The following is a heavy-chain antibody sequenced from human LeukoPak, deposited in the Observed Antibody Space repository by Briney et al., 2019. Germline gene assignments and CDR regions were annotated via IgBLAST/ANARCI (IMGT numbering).Heavy chain of an antibody. V-gene: IGHV4-61*02. CDR2: IYTSGST. CDR3: ARATYYYYGMDV. Sequence: SQTLSLTCIVSGGSTSGGSYYWSWIRQPAGKGLEWIGRIYTSGSTNYNPSLKSRVTISVDTSKNQFSLKLSSVTAADTAVYYCARATYYYYGMDVWGQGTTVTVSS. J-gene: IGHJ6*02. CDR1: GGSTSGGSYY.